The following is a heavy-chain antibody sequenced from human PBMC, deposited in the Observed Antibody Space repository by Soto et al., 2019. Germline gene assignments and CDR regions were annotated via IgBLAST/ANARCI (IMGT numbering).Heavy chain of an antibody. CDR3: VGGQYYFDY. CDR2: ISYDGSDK. D-gene: IGHD3-10*01. J-gene: IGHJ4*02. CDR1: GFPFTSYG. V-gene: IGHV3-30*03. Sequence: QVQLVESGGGVVQPGRSLRLSCAASGFPFTSYGMHWVREGPDKGLEWVAIISYDGSDKYYADSVKGRFTISRDNSKNPLYLQMNSLRPEGTALYYCVGGQYYFDYRGQGTLVIVSS.